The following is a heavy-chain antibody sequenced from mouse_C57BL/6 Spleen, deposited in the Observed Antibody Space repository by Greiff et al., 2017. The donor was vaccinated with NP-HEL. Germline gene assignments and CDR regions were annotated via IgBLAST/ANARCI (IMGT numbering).Heavy chain of an antibody. CDR3: YYGYDGSFDY. D-gene: IGHD2-2*01. Sequence: VQLQQSGAELARPGASVKLSCKASGYTFTSYGISWVKQRTGQGLEWIGEIYPRSGNTYYNEKFKGKATLTADKSSSTAYMELRSLTSEDSAVYFCYYGYDGSFDYWGQGTTRTVSS. CDR1: GYTFTSYG. J-gene: IGHJ2*01. CDR2: IYPRSGNT. V-gene: IGHV1-81*01.